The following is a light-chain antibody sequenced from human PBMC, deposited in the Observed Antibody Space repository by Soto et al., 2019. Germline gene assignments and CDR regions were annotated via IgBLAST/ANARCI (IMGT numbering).Light chain of an antibody. J-gene: IGLJ1*01. CDR2: SYD. V-gene: IGLV1-44*01. CDR3: AAWDASLDVYV. Sequence: QSVLTQPPSASGTPGQRVTISCSTSSSNLGDNTVNWYQHVPGTAPKLLIYSYDQRPSGVPDRFSGSKSGTSASLAISGLQSEDEADYYCAAWDASLDVYVFGTGTKVTV. CDR1: SSNLGDNT.